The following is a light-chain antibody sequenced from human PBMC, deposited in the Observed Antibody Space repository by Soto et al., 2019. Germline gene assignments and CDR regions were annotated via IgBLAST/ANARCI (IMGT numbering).Light chain of an antibody. J-gene: IGKJ5*01. Sequence: EIVMTQSPATLSVSPGERATLSCRASQSVNSNLAWYQQRPGQAPRLLIYGASTRAFGIPARFSGSGSGTEFTLTISSLQSEDFAVYYCQQYNNWPPAITFGQGTRLEIK. CDR2: GAS. CDR1: QSVNSN. CDR3: QQYNNWPPAIT. V-gene: IGKV3-15*01.